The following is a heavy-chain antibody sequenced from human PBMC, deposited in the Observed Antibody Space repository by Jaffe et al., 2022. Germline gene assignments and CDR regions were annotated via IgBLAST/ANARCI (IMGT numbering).Heavy chain of an antibody. J-gene: IGHJ6*03. V-gene: IGHV1-69*01. CDR3: AGGLVVPAAIWSDYYYYYMDV. CDR2: IIPIFGTA. D-gene: IGHD2-2*02. CDR1: GGTFSSYA. Sequence: QVQLVQSGAEVKKPGSSVKVSCKASGGTFSSYAISWVRQAPGQGLEWMGGIIPIFGTANYAQKFQGRVTITADESTSTAYMELSSLRSEDTAVYYCAGGLVVPAAIWSDYYYYYMDVWGKGTTVTVSS.